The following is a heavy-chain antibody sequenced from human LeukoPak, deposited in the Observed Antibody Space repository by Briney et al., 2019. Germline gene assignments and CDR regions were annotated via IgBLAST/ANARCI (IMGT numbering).Heavy chain of an antibody. CDR2: IIPILGIA. V-gene: IGHV1-69*04. CDR1: GGTFSSYA. CDR3: ARDKDGYNPFDY. Sequence: SVKVSCKASGGTFSSYAISWVRQAPGQGLEWMGRIIPILGIANYAQKFQGRVTITADKSTSTAYMELSSLRSEDTAVYYCARDKDGYNPFDYWGQGTLVSVSS. D-gene: IGHD5-24*01. J-gene: IGHJ4*02.